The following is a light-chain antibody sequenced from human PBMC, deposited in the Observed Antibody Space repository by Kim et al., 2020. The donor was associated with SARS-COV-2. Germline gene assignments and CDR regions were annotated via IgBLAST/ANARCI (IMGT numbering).Light chain of an antibody. CDR3: QRSRNWPPT. Sequence: GYQGQLAPLSSRASRNIWTSVAWYQQRSGQAPRLLIVDASTRTNGAPARFSGSGSGTEFTLTITSLQPEDSAVYYCQRSRNWPPTFGQGTKLEI. CDR2: DAS. J-gene: IGKJ2*01. V-gene: IGKV3-15*01. CDR1: RNIWTS.